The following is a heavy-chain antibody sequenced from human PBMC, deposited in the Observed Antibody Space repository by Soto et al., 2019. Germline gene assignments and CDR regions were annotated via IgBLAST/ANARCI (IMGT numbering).Heavy chain of an antibody. CDR2: IYWDDDK. CDR3: AHISSGWQWLVPFDY. J-gene: IGHJ4*02. Sequence: QITLKESGPTLVKPTQTLTLTCTFSGFSLSTSGVGVGWIRQPPGKALEWLALIYWDDDKRYSPSLKSMLTITQDTSKNQVVLTMTNMDPVDTATYYCAHISSGWQWLVPFDYWGQGTLVTVSS. D-gene: IGHD6-19*01. CDR1: GFSLSTSGVG. V-gene: IGHV2-5*02.